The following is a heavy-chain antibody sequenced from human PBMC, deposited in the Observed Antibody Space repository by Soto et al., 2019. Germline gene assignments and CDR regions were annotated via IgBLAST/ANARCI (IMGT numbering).Heavy chain of an antibody. CDR2: FDPEDGET. CDR1: GYTLTELS. J-gene: IGHJ4*02. CDR3: ARVYLRTCLSGAGVQYYFDY. V-gene: IGHV1-24*01. D-gene: IGHD2-15*01. Sequence: ASVKVSCKVSGYTLTELSMHWVRQAPGKGLEWMGGFDPEDGETIYAQKFQGRVTMTEDTSTDTAYMELSSLRSEDTAVYYCARVYLRTCLSGAGVQYYFDYWGQGTLVTVSS.